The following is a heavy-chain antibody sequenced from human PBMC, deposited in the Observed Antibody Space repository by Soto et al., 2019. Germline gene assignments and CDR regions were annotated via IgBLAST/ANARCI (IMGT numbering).Heavy chain of an antibody. J-gene: IGHJ1*01. CDR3: AEGPYSSSAVYFQH. Sequence: QVQLVQSGAEVKKPGSSVKVSCKASGGTFSSYAISWVRQAPGQGLEWMGGIIPIFGTANYAQKCQGRVTITADKSTSTAYMELSSLRSEDTAVYYCAEGPYSSSAVYFQHWGQGTLVTVSS. CDR1: GGTFSSYA. V-gene: IGHV1-69*06. CDR2: IIPIFGTA. D-gene: IGHD6-13*01.